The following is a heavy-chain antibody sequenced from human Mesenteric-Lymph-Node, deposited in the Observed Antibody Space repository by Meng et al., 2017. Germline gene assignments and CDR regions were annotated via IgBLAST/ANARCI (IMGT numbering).Heavy chain of an antibody. CDR1: GCSISSSSYY. Sequence: SETLSLTCTVSGCSISSSSYYWGWIRQPPGKGREWIGSIYYSGSTYYTPSLKSRVTISVDTSKNQFSLKLSSVTAADTAVYYCASKESPHRRGWWNYYYYYYGMDVWGQGTTVTVSS. CDR2: IYYSGST. CDR3: ASKESPHRRGWWNYYYYYYGMDV. V-gene: IGHV4-39*07. J-gene: IGHJ6*02. D-gene: IGHD6-19*01.